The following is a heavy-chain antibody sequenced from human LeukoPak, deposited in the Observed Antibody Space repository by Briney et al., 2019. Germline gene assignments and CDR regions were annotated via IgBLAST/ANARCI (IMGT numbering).Heavy chain of an antibody. V-gene: IGHV3-43*01. CDR3: AKASHSSSWYWYFQH. D-gene: IGHD6-13*01. J-gene: IGHJ1*01. Sequence: PGGSLRLSCAASGFTFDDYTMHWVRQAPGKGLEWVSLTSWDGGSTYYADSVKGRFTISSDNSKNSLYLQMNSLRTEDTALYYCAKASHSSSWYWYFQHWGQGTLVTVSS. CDR2: TSWDGGST. CDR1: GFTFDDYT.